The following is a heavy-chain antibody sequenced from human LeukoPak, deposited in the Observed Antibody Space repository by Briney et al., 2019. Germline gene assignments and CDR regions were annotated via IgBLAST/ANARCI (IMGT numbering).Heavy chain of an antibody. J-gene: IGHJ4*02. D-gene: IGHD6-13*01. V-gene: IGHV4-59*01. CDR3: ARDLGMADFDY. CDR2: VYDTDTT. Sequence: SETLSLTCTVSGGSISGYYWSWIRQPPGKGLEWIGYVYDTDTTNYNPSLQSRVTISLDTSNYQFSLTLTSITAADTAVYFCARDLGMADFDYWGQGTLVTVSS. CDR1: GGSISGYY.